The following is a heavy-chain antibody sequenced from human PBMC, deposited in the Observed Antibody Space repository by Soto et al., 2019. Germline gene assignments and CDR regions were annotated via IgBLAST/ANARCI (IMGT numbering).Heavy chain of an antibody. CDR2: IHHSGST. CDR1: GYSISSGYY. Sequence: SETLSLTCSVSGYSISSGYYWGWIRQAPGKGLEWIGNIHHSGSTYYNPSLESRVTISIDTSKDQFSLRLTSVTAADTAIYYCARDISASDGDYWGQGTLVTVSS. D-gene: IGHD2-21*01. V-gene: IGHV4-38-2*02. CDR3: ARDISASDGDY. J-gene: IGHJ4*02.